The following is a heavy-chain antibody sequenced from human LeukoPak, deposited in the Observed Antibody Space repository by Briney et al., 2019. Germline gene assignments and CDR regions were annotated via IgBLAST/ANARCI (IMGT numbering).Heavy chain of an antibody. CDR2: INPTSGDT. D-gene: IGHD6-25*01. Sequence: ASVKVSCKASGYTFTSYYVHWVRQAPGQGLQWMGIINPTSGDTNYAQNFQGRVTMTRGMSTSTVYMELSSLRSEDTAVYYCARYGFSSVWQGGWHAFDIWGHGTMVTVSS. CDR1: GYTFTSYY. J-gene: IGHJ3*02. V-gene: IGHV1-46*01. CDR3: ARYGFSSVWQGGWHAFDI.